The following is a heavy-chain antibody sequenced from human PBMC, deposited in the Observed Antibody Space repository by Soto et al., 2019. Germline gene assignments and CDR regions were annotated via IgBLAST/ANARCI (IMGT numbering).Heavy chain of an antibody. CDR1: GGSISRGRW. Sequence: QVQLQESGPGLVKPSGTLSLTCAVSGGSISRGRWWSWVRQPPGKGLEWIGEVFHSGSTNYNPSLKSRVTVSVDTSKNQFSLKLNSVTAADTAVYYCARGGDYYGADNYFWGTFDPWGQGTLVIVSS. CDR2: VFHSGST. CDR3: ARGGDYYGADNYFWGTFDP. J-gene: IGHJ5*02. D-gene: IGHD3-10*01. V-gene: IGHV4-4*02.